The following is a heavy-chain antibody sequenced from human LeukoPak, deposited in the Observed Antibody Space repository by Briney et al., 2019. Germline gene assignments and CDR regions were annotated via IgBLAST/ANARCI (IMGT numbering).Heavy chain of an antibody. D-gene: IGHD7-27*01. CDR2: IYTSGST. CDR3: AREPLTGSFDY. J-gene: IGHJ4*02. CDR1: GGSISSGSYY. V-gene: IGHV4-61*02. Sequence: SETLSLTCTVSGGSISSGSYYWSWIRQPAGKGLEWIGRIYTSGSTNYNPSLKRRVTISVDTSKNQFSLTPGSVTAADTAVYYCAREPLTGSFDYWGQGTLVTVSS.